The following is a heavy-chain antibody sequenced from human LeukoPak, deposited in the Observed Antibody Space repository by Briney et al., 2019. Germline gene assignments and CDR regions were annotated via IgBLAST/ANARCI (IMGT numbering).Heavy chain of an antibody. V-gene: IGHV1-8*01. CDR2: MNPDSGNT. CDR1: GYTFTSYD. D-gene: IGHD2/OR15-2a*01. CDR3: ARSGFSNTFPLDY. Sequence: APVKVSCKASGYTFTSYDINWVRQATGQGLEWMGWMNPDSGNTGYAQKFQGRVTMTRDTSISTAYMELSSLRSEDTAVYYCARSGFSNTFPLDYWGQGTLVTVSS. J-gene: IGHJ4*02.